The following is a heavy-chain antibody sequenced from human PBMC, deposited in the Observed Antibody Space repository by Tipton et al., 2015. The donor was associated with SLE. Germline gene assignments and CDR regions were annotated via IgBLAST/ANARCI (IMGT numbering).Heavy chain of an antibody. V-gene: IGHV1-69*01. D-gene: IGHD6-13*01. CDR3: AGGGSSLNNCYYAMDV. CDR1: GGTFSSYG. CDR2: IIPIFGTA. Sequence: QLVQSGAEVKKPGSSVKVSCKASGGTFSSYGITWVRQAPGQGLEWMGGIIPIFGTANYAQKFQGRVTITADESTSTAYMELSSLRSEDTAVYYCAGGGSSLNNCYYAMDVWGQGTTVTVSS. J-gene: IGHJ6*02.